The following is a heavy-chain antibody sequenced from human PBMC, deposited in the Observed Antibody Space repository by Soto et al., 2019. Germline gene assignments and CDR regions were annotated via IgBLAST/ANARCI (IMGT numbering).Heavy chain of an antibody. CDR3: ARDRASYGRNFDY. CDR2: IYHSGPT. Sequence: QVQLQESGPGVVKPSGTLSLTCAVSGGSVSSDYWWSWVRLPPGKGLEWIVEIYHSGPTNYNPSVKSRVTISLDKSKNQLSLILNSVTAADTAVYYCARDRASYGRNFDYWGQGTLVTVSS. J-gene: IGHJ4*02. D-gene: IGHD1-26*01. CDR1: GGSVSSDYW. V-gene: IGHV4-4*02.